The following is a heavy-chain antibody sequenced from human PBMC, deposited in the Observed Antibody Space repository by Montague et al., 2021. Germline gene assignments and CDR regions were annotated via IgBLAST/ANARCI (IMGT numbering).Heavy chain of an antibody. V-gene: IGHV4-34*01. CDR3: TRGEVAVTGIDY. Sequence: SETLSLTCAVYGGSLSGYIWNWIRQPPGRGLEWIGQISHTGSTSYNPSLKSRVTMSVVTSENHVSLRLSSVTAADTAVYYCTRGEVAVTGIDYWGQGALVTVSS. D-gene: IGHD6-19*01. CDR1: GGSLSGYI. CDR2: ISHTGST. J-gene: IGHJ4*02.